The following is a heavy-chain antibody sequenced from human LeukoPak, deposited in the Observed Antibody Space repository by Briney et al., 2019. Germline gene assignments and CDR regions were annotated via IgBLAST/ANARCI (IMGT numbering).Heavy chain of an antibody. Sequence: ASVKVSCKASGYTFTSYGISWVRQAPGQGLEWMGWINPNSGGTNYAQKFQGRVTMTRDTSISTAYMELSRLRSDDTAVYYCARVKKPTVSSGWHEFLNFDYWGQGTLVTVSS. D-gene: IGHD6-19*01. V-gene: IGHV1-2*02. J-gene: IGHJ4*02. CDR1: GYTFTSYG. CDR2: INPNSGGT. CDR3: ARVKKPTVSSGWHEFLNFDY.